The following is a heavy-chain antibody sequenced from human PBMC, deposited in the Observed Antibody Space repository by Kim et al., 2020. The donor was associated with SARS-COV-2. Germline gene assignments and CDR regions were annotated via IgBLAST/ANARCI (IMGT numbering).Heavy chain of an antibody. Sequence: ASVKVSCKASGYTFTSYAMHWVRQAPGQRLEWMGWINAGNGNTKYSQKFQGRVTITRDTSASTAYMELSSLRSEDTAVYYCARDFGAATGGDYWGQGTLVTVSS. D-gene: IGHD1-1*01. CDR3: ARDFGAATGGDY. CDR2: INAGNGNT. J-gene: IGHJ4*02. V-gene: IGHV1-3*01. CDR1: GYTFTSYA.